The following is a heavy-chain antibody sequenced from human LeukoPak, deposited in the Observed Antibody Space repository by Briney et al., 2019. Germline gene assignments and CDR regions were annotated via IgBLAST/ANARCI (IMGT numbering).Heavy chain of an antibody. V-gene: IGHV3-33*08. CDR1: GFTFSNYG. Sequence: GGSLRLSCAASGFTFSNYGMHWVRQAPGKGLEWVAVIWYDGSNKYYADSVKGRFTISRDNSKNTLYLQMNSLRAEDTAVYYCAREEDGSGIDYWGQGTLVTVSS. D-gene: IGHD3-10*01. CDR3: AREEDGSGIDY. J-gene: IGHJ4*02. CDR2: IWYDGSNK.